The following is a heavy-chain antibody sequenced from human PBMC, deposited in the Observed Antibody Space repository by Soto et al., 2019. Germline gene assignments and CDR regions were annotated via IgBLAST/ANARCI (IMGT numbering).Heavy chain of an antibody. CDR3: TTVAPWGENVY. CDR1: GFTVTRNS. J-gene: IGHJ4*02. CDR2: IYGGDST. Sequence: EVHLEESGGGLVQPGVSLRLSCAASGFTVTRNSTSWVRQAPGMGLECVSGIYGGDSTYYADSVKGRFTVSRYHSKNTVYLQMHRLRPADPAIYYCTTVAPWGENVYWGQGTLVTVSS. V-gene: IGHV3-66*01. D-gene: IGHD3-16*01.